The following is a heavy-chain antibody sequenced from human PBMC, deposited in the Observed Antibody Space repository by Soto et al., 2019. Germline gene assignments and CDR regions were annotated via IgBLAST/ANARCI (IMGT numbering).Heavy chain of an antibody. D-gene: IGHD3-22*01. J-gene: IGHJ5*02. Sequence: GGSLRLSCAASGFTFSDYYMSWIRQAPGKGLEWVSYISSSGSTIYYADSVKGRFTISRDNAKNSLYLQMNSLRAEDTAVYYCARDSLNYYDSSGPNRFDPWGQGTLVTVSS. CDR1: GFTFSDYY. CDR3: ARDSLNYYDSSGPNRFDP. V-gene: IGHV3-11*01. CDR2: ISSSGSTI.